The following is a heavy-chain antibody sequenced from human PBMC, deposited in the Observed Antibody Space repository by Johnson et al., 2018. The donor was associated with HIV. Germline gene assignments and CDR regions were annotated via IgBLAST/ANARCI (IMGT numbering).Heavy chain of an antibody. CDR1: GFTFSDYY. CDR2: IWHDGSNK. D-gene: IGHD3-10*01. Sequence: QVQLVESGGGLVKPGGSLRLSCAASGFTFSDYYMSWIRQAPGKGLEWVAVIWHDGSNKYYADSVKGRFTISRENAKNSLYLQMNSLRAEDTAVYYGARDLDTGGAIGAFDIWGQGTMVTVSS. J-gene: IGHJ3*02. V-gene: IGHV3-33*08. CDR3: ARDLDTGGAIGAFDI.